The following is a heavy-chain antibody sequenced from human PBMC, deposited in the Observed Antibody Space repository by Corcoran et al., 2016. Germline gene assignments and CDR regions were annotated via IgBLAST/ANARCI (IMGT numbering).Heavy chain of an antibody. D-gene: IGHD4-4*01. Sequence: EVQLVESGGGLVKPGGSLRLSCAASGFTFSNAWMSWVRQAPGKGLEWVGRIKSKTDGGTTDYAAPVKGRFTISRDDSKNTRYLQMNSLKTEDTAVYYCTTDPLDYSNLNWFDPWGQGTLVTVSS. CDR1: GFTFSNAW. CDR3: TTDPLDYSNLNWFDP. CDR2: IKSKTDGGTT. V-gene: IGHV3-15*01. J-gene: IGHJ5*02.